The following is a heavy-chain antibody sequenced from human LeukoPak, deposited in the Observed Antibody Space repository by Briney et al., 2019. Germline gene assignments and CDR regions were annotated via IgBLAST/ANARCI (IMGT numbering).Heavy chain of an antibody. Sequence: PSETLFLTCTVSGGSISTYYWSWIRQPPGKGLEWLGYIFYTGSTNYNPSLKSRVTMSIDTSKNQFSLKLSSVTAADTAVYYCTRTYSSSSIDYWGQGALVTVSS. D-gene: IGHD6-6*01. CDR3: TRTYSSSSIDY. J-gene: IGHJ4*02. V-gene: IGHV4-59*01. CDR1: GGSISTYY. CDR2: IFYTGST.